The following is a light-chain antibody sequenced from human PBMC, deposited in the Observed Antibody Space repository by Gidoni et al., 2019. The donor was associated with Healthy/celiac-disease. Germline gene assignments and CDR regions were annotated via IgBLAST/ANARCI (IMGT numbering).Light chain of an antibody. J-gene: IGKJ4*01. CDR1: QDIRNY. CDR3: QQYDNLPLT. V-gene: IGKV1-33*01. Sequence: DIQMTQSPSSLSASVGYRVTITCQASQDIRNYLNWYQQKPVKAPKLLIYDASNLETGVPSRFSGSGSGTDFTFTISSLQPEDIATYYCQQYDNLPLTFGGGTKVEIK. CDR2: DAS.